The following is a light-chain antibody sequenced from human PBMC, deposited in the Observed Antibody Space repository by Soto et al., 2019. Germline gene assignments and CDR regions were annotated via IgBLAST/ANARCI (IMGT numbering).Light chain of an antibody. CDR3: QQRTNWPLT. V-gene: IGKV3-11*01. J-gene: IGKJ4*01. Sequence: EIVLTQSPATLSFSPGERATLSCRASQSVDKYLVWYQQKPGQAPRLLIYDASSRATGIPARFSGSGSGTDCTRTITSLEPEDFAVYYWQQRTNWPLTFGGGTKLEIK. CDR2: DAS. CDR1: QSVDKY.